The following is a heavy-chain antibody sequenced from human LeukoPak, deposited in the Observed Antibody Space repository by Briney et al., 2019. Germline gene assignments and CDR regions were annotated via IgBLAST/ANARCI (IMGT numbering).Heavy chain of an antibody. CDR1: GFTFNNYW. CDR2: IKQDGSEE. V-gene: IGHV3-7*01. CDR3: ARAKIPIQLWSLVDY. D-gene: IGHD5-18*01. J-gene: IGHJ4*02. Sequence: PGGSLRLSGASFGFTFNNYWMNWVRQAPGKGLEWVANIKQDGSEEYYVDSVKGRFTISRDNANNSLYLQMNSLRVEDTAVYYCARAKIPIQLWSLVDYWGQGTLVTVSS.